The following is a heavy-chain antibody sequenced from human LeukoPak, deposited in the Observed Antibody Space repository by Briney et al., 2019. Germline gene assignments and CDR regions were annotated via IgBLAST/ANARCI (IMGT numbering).Heavy chain of an antibody. J-gene: IGHJ4*02. CDR1: EYTLTELS. V-gene: IGHV1-24*01. CDR3: ATDLGGYYDSSGPRRTPDY. D-gene: IGHD3-22*01. CDR2: FDPEDGET. Sequence: GASVKVSCKVSEYTLTELSMHWVRQAPGKGLEWMGGFDPEDGETIYAQKFQGRVTMTEDTSTDTAYMELSSLRSEDTAVYYCATDLGGYYDSSGPRRTPDYWGQGTLVTVSS.